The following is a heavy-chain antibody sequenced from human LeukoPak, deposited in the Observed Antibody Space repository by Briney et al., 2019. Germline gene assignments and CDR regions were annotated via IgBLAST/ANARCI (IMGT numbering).Heavy chain of an antibody. CDR2: ISDHNGSP. D-gene: IGHD3-3*02. CDR1: GYIFSNYL. J-gene: IGHJ4*02. CDR3: AKDAVLGGPHTDH. V-gene: IGHV1-18*01. Sequence: ASVKVSCKASGYIFSNYLFSWARQAPGQGREWMGLISDHNGSPHYAQSFEGGVAMPTDIYTSAAYMELTSLPSDDAAVYYCAKDAVLGGPHTDHWGQGTLVTVSS.